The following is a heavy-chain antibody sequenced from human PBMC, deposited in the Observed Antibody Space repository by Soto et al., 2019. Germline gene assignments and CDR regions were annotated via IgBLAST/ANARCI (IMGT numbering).Heavy chain of an antibody. CDR2: IWYDGSNK. D-gene: IGHD6-13*01. CDR1: GFSFRDCG. J-gene: IGHJ3*01. CDR3: VRDFGQPLGSSKNDAFHL. Sequence: QVQLVESGGGVVQPGRSLRLSCAASGFSFRDCGMHCVRQAPGKGLEWVSVIWYDGSNKYYGDSVKGRFTISRATFRNTLYLPMDSLRAEDTAVYYCVRDFGQPLGSSKNDAFHLWGQGTMVTVSS. V-gene: IGHV3-33*01.